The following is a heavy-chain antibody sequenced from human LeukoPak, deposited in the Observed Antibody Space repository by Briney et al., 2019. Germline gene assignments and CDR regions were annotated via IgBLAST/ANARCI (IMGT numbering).Heavy chain of an antibody. CDR3: ARGSYSGSYGGHYYYMDV. D-gene: IGHD1-26*01. Sequence: ASVKVSCKASGGTFSSYAISWVRQAPGQGLEWMGGIIPIFGTANYAQKFQGRVTITTDESTSTAYMELSSLRSEDTAVYYCARGSYSGSYGGHYYYMDVWGKGTTVTVSS. CDR2: IIPIFGTA. CDR1: GGTFSSYA. V-gene: IGHV1-69*05. J-gene: IGHJ6*03.